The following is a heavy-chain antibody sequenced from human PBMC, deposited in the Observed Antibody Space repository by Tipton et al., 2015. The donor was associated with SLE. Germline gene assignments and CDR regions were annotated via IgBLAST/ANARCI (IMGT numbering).Heavy chain of an antibody. V-gene: IGHV4-38-2*01. Sequence: TLSLTCAVSGSSISSGYYWGWIRQPPGKGPEWIGNFYYGGRTYYNTSLKSRVTISLETSKNQFSLKLNSVTAADTAVYYCASTVTLRSDAFEIWGQGTMVTVSS. CDR2: FYYGGRT. CDR1: GSSISSGYY. J-gene: IGHJ3*02. D-gene: IGHD4-17*01. CDR3: ASTVTLRSDAFEI.